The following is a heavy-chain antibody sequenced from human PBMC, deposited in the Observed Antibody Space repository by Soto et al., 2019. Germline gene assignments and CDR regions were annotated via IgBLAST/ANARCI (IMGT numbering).Heavy chain of an antibody. D-gene: IGHD1-26*01. CDR1: GASINNFAYY. J-gene: IGHJ5*01. CDR2: VYYNENT. V-gene: IGHV4-39*01. Sequence: PSETLSLTCSVSGASINNFAYYWGWIRQPPGKGLEWIGTVYYNENTYYNPSLKSRVAISVDTAKNQFSLNLRSVTAADTAIYFRARRGRYYGSPGWFDHWGQGTLATVSS. CDR3: ARRGRYYGSPGWFDH.